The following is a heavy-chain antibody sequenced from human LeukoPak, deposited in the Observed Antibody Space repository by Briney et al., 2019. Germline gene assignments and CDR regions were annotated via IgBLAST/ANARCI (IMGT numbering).Heavy chain of an antibody. CDR1: GYTFTSYY. J-gene: IGHJ3*02. Sequence: ASVKVSCKASGYTFTSYYMHWVRQAPGQGLEWMGLINPSGGSTSYAQKFQGRVTMTRDTSTSTVYMELSSLRSEDTAVYYCARESMVRGPLGAFDIWGQGTMVTVSS. V-gene: IGHV1-46*01. CDR3: ARESMVRGPLGAFDI. D-gene: IGHD3-10*01. CDR2: INPSGGST.